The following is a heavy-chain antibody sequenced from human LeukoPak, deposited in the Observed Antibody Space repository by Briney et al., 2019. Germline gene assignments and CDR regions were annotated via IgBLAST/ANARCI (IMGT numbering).Heavy chain of an antibody. CDR1: GFTFSDYY. CDR2: ISSSGSTL. CDR3: ARAYDILTENPTDGTSAYYYHGMDV. D-gene: IGHD3-9*01. V-gene: IGHV3-11*01. J-gene: IGHJ6*02. Sequence: GGTLRLSCAVSGFTFSDYYMSWIRQAPGKGLEWVSYISSSGSTLYYADPVKGRFTISKDNSKNSLYLQMNSLRAEDTAVYYCARAYDILTENPTDGTSAYYYHGMDVWGQGTTVTVSS.